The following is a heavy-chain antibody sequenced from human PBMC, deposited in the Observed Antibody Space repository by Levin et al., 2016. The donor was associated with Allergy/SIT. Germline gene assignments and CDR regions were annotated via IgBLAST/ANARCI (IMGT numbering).Heavy chain of an antibody. V-gene: IGHV4-61*01. CDR2: IYYSGST. CDR3: ARVQVGEWLFPYQVYYYYGMDV. Sequence: SETLSLTCTVSGGSVSSGSYYWSWIRQPPGKGLEWIGYIYYSGSTNYNPSLKSRVTISVDTSKNQFSLKLSSVTAADTAVYYCARVQVGEWLFPYQVYYYYGMDVWGQGTTVTVSS. D-gene: IGHD3-3*01. J-gene: IGHJ6*02. CDR1: GGSVSSGSYY.